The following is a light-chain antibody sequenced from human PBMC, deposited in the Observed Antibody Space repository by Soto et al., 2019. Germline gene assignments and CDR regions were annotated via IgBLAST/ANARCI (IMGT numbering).Light chain of an antibody. CDR1: QSISSY. Sequence: IQLTQSPSSLSASVGARVTITCRARQSISSYLNWYQQKPGKAPKLLIYAASSLQSGVPSRFSGSGSGTDFTLTISSLQPEDFATYYCQQSSEATWTFGQGTKVDIK. V-gene: IGKV1-39*01. CDR3: QQSSEATWT. CDR2: AAS. J-gene: IGKJ1*01.